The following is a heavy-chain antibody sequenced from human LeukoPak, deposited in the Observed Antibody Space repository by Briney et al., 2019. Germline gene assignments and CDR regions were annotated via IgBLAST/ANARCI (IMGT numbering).Heavy chain of an antibody. V-gene: IGHV1-69*04. CDR2: IIPILGIA. CDR1: GDTFSSYA. J-gene: IGHJ6*02. CDR3: AREDCSSTSCYTLDDYYYGMDV. D-gene: IGHD2-2*02. Sequence: SVKVSCKASGDTFSSYAISWVRQAPGQGLEWMGRIIPILGIANYAQKFQGRVTITADKSTSTAYMELSSLRSEDTAVYYCAREDCSSTSCYTLDDYYYGMDVWGQGTTVTVSS.